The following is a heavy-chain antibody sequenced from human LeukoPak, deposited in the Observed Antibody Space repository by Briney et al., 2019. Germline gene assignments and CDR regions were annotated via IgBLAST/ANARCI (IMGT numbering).Heavy chain of an antibody. CDR1: GFTFSDYW. V-gene: IGHV3-7*03. Sequence: PGGSLRLSCAASGFTFSDYWMSWVRQAPGKGLEWVANIKQDGSEKYYVDSVKGRFTISRDNAKNSLYLQMNSLRAEDTALYYCALIAAAGTGNFDYWGQGTLVTVSS. CDR2: IKQDGSEK. CDR3: ALIAAAGTGNFDY. D-gene: IGHD6-13*01. J-gene: IGHJ4*02.